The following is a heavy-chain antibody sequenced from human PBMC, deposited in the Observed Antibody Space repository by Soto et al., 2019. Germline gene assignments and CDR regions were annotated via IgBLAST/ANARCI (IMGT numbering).Heavy chain of an antibody. V-gene: IGHV1-2*04. Sequence: ASVKVSCKASGYTFTGYYMHWVRQAPGQGLEWMGWINPNSGGTNYAQKFQGWVTMTRDTSISTAYMELSRLRSDDTAVYYCAYSHSTSPTHNWFDPWGQGTLVTVSS. D-gene: IGHD2-2*01. CDR1: GYTFTGYY. CDR3: AYSHSTSPTHNWFDP. CDR2: INPNSGGT. J-gene: IGHJ5*02.